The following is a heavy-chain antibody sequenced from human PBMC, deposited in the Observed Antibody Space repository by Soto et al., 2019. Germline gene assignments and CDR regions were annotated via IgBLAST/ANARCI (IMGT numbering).Heavy chain of an antibody. Sequence: QVQMQESGPGLVKPSETLSLTCSVSGGSISRYYWSWIRQPPGKGLEWMGYVYYNGNTNYNPSLESRVSISVDTSKNQFSLRLWSVTAADTAVYYCARVEYTRVWYPFDYWGQGKLVTVSS. D-gene: IGHD6-6*01. CDR3: ARVEYTRVWYPFDY. CDR2: VYYNGNT. V-gene: IGHV4-59*01. CDR1: GGSISRYY. J-gene: IGHJ4*02.